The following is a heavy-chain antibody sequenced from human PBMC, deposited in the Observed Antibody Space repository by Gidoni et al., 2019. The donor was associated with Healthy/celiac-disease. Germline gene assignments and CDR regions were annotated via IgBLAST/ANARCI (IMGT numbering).Heavy chain of an antibody. J-gene: IGHJ5*02. Sequence: QVQLVQSGAEVKKAGASVKVSCKASGYTFTSYGISWVRQAPGQGLEWMGWISAYNGNTNYAQKLQGRVTMTTDTSTSTAYMELRSLRSDDTAVYYCARGREVAYCGGDCFPHRVNWFDPWGQGTLVTVSS. CDR3: ARGREVAYCGGDCFPHRVNWFDP. CDR1: GYTFTSYG. CDR2: ISAYNGNT. D-gene: IGHD2-21*02. V-gene: IGHV1-18*01.